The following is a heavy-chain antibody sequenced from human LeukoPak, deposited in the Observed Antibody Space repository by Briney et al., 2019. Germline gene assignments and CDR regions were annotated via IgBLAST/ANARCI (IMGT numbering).Heavy chain of an antibody. J-gene: IGHJ4*02. CDR1: GFTFNKYA. CDR3: AKVVGTGTTPTDY. V-gene: IGHV3-23*01. D-gene: IGHD1-1*01. CDR2: ISASGDNT. Sequence: GGSLRLSCAASGFTFNKYAMTWVRQAPGKGLVWVAVISASGDNTDYADSVKGRFTISRDNSKNTLSLQMNSLRVEDTAVYHCAKVVGTGTTPTDYWGQGTLVTVSS.